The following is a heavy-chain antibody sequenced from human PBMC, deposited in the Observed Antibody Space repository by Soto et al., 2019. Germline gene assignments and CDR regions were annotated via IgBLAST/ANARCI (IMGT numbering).Heavy chain of an antibody. J-gene: IGHJ4*02. CDR2: ISAYNGNT. CDR3: ARGGTPIDY. CDR1: GYTFTNFG. D-gene: IGHD3-16*01. V-gene: IGHV1-18*01. Sequence: QVQLVQSGAEVKKPGASVKVSCKASGYTFTNFGISWVRQAPGQGLEWMGWISAYNGNTNYAQKFQGRVTMTTDTSTSTASMEVRSLSFVDTAVYFCARGGTPIDYWRQGTLVTVSS.